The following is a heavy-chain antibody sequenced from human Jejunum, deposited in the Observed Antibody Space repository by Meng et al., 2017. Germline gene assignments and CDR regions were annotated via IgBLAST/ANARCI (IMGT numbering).Heavy chain of an antibody. CDR2: IQSSGSA. CDR1: GDSISSYY. CDR3: VRNSGKWFDP. D-gene: IGHD3-10*01. J-gene: IGHJ5*02. V-gene: IGHV4-4*07. Sequence: QVQLQESGLGLVKPSGTLSLTCNVSGDSISSYYWSWIRQPAGEGLEWMGQIQSSGSASYNPSLKSRVTMSVDKSKNQFSLNLSSVTAADTAVYYCVRNSGKWFDPWGQGTLVTVSS.